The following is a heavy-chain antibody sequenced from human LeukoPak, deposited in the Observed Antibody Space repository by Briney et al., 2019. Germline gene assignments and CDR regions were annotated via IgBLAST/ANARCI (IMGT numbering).Heavy chain of an antibody. Sequence: SETLSLTCTVSGGSISSSSYYWGWIRQPAGKGLEWIGSIYYSGSTYYNPSLKSRVTISVDTSKNQFSLKLSSVTTADTAVYYCATEYYYGSGSFFDYRGQGTLVTVSS. CDR2: IYYSGST. CDR1: GGSISSSSYY. D-gene: IGHD3-10*01. V-gene: IGHV4-39*02. CDR3: ATEYYYGSGSFFDY. J-gene: IGHJ4*02.